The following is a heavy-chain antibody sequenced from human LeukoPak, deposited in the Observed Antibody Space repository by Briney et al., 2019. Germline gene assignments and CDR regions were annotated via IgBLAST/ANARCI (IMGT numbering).Heavy chain of an antibody. CDR2: ISAYNGNT. J-gene: IGHJ4*02. CDR1: VYTFTSYG. V-gene: IGHV1-18*01. Sequence: SVKVSCKASVYTFTSYGISWVRQAPGQGLEWMGWISAYNGNTNYAQKLQGRVTMSTDTSTSTAYMELRSLRSDDTAVYYCARDLLKSGYGPYDYWGQGTLVTVSS. CDR3: ARDLLKSGYGPYDY. D-gene: IGHD5-12*01.